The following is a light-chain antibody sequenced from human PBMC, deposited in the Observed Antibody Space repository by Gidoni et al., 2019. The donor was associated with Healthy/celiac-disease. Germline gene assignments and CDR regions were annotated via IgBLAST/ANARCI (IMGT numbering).Light chain of an antibody. CDR2: DDS. J-gene: IGLJ1*01. V-gene: IGLV3-21*03. CDR1: NIGSKR. Sequence: SYVLTQPPSVSVAPGKTARIAWGGNNIGSKRVHWYQQKPGQAPVLAVYDDSDRPSGIPERFSGSNAGNTATLTISRVEAGDEADYYCQVWDSSSDHHYVFGTGTKVTVL. CDR3: QVWDSSSDHHYV.